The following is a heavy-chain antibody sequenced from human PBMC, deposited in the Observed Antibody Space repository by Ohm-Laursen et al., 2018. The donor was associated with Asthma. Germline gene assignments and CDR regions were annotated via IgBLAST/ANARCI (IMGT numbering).Heavy chain of an antibody. Sequence: AASVKVSCKASRYPFTGYAVHWVRQAPGQGLEWMGWIDTKTGNPKFAQGFTGRFVFSLDTSISTAYLQISSLKAEDTGVYYCSRGYSSGWTVGYWGQGTLVTVSS. CDR3: SRGYSSGWTVGY. CDR1: RYPFTGYA. J-gene: IGHJ4*02. CDR2: IDTKTGNP. V-gene: IGHV7-4-1*02. D-gene: IGHD6-19*01.